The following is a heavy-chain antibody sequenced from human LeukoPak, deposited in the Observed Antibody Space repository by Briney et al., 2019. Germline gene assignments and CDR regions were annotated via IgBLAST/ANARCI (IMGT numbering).Heavy chain of an antibody. D-gene: IGHD6-6*01. CDR1: GGSISSYF. J-gene: IGHJ3*02. CDR2: IYISGDT. V-gene: IGHV4-4*07. CDR3: ARVRAARYNDAFDI. Sequence: PSETLSLTCTVSGGSISSYFWSWIRQPAGKGLEWIGLIYISGDTNYNPSLKSRATISVDTSKNQLSLKLTSVTAADTAVYYCARVRAARYNDAFDIWGQGTMVTVSS.